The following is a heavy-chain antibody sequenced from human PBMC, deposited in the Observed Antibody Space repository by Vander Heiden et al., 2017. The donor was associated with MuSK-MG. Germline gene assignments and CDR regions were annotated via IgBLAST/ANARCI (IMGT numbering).Heavy chain of an antibody. CDR1: GFTFSSYS. J-gene: IGHJ4*02. V-gene: IGHV3-48*04. CDR2: ISSSSSTI. CDR3: ARPSIAAAGSFDY. Sequence: EVQLVESGGGLVKPGGSLRLSCAASGFTFSSYSMNWVRQAPGKGLEWVSYISSSSSTIYYADSVKGRFTISRDNAKNSLYLQMNSLRAEDTAVYYCARPSIAAAGSFDYWGQGTLVTVSS. D-gene: IGHD6-13*01.